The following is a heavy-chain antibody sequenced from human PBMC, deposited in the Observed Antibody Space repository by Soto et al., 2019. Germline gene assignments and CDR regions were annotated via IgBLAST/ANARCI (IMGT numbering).Heavy chain of an antibody. Sequence: QVQLQESGPGLVKSSETLSLTCTVSSGSISRPSYYWSWIRQAPGGGLEWIGYDYYSGSAYYNPSLRSRASISIDTSRNQFSLQLSSVTAADTAVYYCARKVEMTTHFDSWGQGVPVIVSS. V-gene: IGHV4-30-4*01. CDR3: ARKVEMTTHFDS. J-gene: IGHJ4*02. CDR1: SGSISRPSYY. CDR2: DYYSGSA. D-gene: IGHD4-4*01.